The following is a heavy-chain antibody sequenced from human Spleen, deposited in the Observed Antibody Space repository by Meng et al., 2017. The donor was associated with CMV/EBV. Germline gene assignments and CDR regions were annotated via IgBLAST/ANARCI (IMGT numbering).Heavy chain of an antibody. V-gene: IGHV1-18*01. D-gene: IGHD2-2*01. CDR3: ARTPAAIVYYYGMDV. Sequence: ASVKVSCKASGYTFTSYGFSWVRQAPGQGLDWMGWISVDNGDTKYAQQLQGRVTMTTDTSTSTAYMELKSLRSDDTAVYYCARTPAAIVYYYGMDVWGQGTTVTVSS. CDR2: ISVDNGDT. J-gene: IGHJ6*02. CDR1: GYTFTSYG.